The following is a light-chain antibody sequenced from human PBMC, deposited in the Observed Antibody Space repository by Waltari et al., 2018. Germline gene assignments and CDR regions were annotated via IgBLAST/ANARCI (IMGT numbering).Light chain of an antibody. CDR2: AAS. CDR3: EHFNNYPLT. J-gene: IGKJ4*01. V-gene: IGKV1-9*01. CDR1: QDISHY. Sequence: DIQLTQSPSFLSASVGDRVTITCRASQDISHYLAWYHLRPGKAPKLLIYAASTLQGGVPSRFSGSGSGTDFTLTISSLQPEDFATYYCEHFNNYPLTFGGGTKV.